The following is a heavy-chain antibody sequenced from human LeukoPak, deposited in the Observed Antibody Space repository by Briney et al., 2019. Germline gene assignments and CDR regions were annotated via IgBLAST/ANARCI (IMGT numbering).Heavy chain of an antibody. CDR3: ANRGSVLWYFDL. Sequence: GESLRLSRAASGFTFSSYAMHWVRQAPGKGLEWVAVISYDGSNKYYADSVKGRFTISRDNSKNTLYLQMNSLRAEDTAVYYCANRGSVLWYFDLWGRGTLVTVSS. D-gene: IGHD4/OR15-4a*01. CDR2: ISYDGSNK. V-gene: IGHV3-30-3*01. J-gene: IGHJ2*01. CDR1: GFTFSSYA.